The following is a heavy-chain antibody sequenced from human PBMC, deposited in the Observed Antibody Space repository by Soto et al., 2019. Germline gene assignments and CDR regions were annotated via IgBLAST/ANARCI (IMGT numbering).Heavy chain of an antibody. Sequence: GGSLRLSCAASGFTFSSYGMHWVRQAPGKGLEWVAVIWYDGSNKYYADSVKGRFTISRDNSKNTLYLQMNSLRAEDTAVYYCARDTSMVRGVNWFDYWGQGTLVTVSS. J-gene: IGHJ4*02. CDR3: ARDTSMVRGVNWFDY. D-gene: IGHD3-10*01. V-gene: IGHV3-33*01. CDR2: IWYDGSNK. CDR1: GFTFSSYG.